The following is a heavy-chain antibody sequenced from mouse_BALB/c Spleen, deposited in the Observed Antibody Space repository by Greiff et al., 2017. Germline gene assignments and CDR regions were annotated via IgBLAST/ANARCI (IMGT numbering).Heavy chain of an antibody. CDR3: ARNHRDAMDY. V-gene: IGHV1S56*01. CDR1: GYTFTSSD. CDR2: IYPGDGST. Sequence: QVQLQPSGPELVTPGALVKISCKASGYTFTSSDINWVKQRPGQGLEWIGWIYPGDGSTKYNEKFKGKATLTADKSSSTAYMQLSSLTSENSAVYFCARNHRDAMDYWGQGTSVTVSS. J-gene: IGHJ4*01.